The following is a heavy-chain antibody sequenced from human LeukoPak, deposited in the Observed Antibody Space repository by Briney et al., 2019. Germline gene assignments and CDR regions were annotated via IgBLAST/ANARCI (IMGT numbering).Heavy chain of an antibody. J-gene: IGHJ4*02. CDR3: AKVFGGGNSDY. Sequence: TGGSLRLSCAASGFTFSSYGMHWVRQAPGKGLEWVAVISYDGSNKYYADSVKGRFTISRDNSKNTLYLQMNSLRAEDTAVYYCAKVFGGGNSDYWGQGTLVTVSS. V-gene: IGHV3-30*18. CDR1: GFTFSSYG. CDR2: ISYDGSNK. D-gene: IGHD4-23*01.